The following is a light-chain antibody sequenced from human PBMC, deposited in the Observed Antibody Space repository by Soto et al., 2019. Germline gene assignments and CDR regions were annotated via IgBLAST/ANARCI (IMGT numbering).Light chain of an antibody. Sequence: DIQMTQSPSSLSASVGDSVTITCRASPSISSYLNWYQQKPGKAPKLLIYAASSLQSGVPSRFSGSGSGTDFTLTISSLQPEDFATYYCQQSYSTPITFGQGTRLEIK. CDR3: QQSYSTPIT. CDR2: AAS. V-gene: IGKV1-39*01. J-gene: IGKJ5*01. CDR1: PSISSY.